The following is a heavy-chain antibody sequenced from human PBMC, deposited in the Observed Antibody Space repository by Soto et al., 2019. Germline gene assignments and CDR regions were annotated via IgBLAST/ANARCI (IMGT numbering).Heavy chain of an antibody. CDR2: IFHSGTT. J-gene: IGHJ6*02. D-gene: IGHD3-16*01. CDR1: SGSIDTTNW. CDR3: ARRTWGMDV. Sequence: QVQLQESGPGLVKPSGTLALTCAVSSGSIDTTNWWSWVRQPPGKGLEWIGEIFHSGTTYYNPSLASRVAISVDTSKNQFPRNLRSVTAADTAVYYCARRTWGMDVWGQGTTVTVSS. V-gene: IGHV4-4*02.